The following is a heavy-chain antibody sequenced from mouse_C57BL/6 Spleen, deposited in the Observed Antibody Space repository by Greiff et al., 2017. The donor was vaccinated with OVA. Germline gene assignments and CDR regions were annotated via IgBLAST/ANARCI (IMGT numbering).Heavy chain of an antibody. CDR1: GFTFSSYG. J-gene: IGHJ2*01. V-gene: IGHV5-6*01. Sequence: EVQLVESGGDLVKPGGSLKLSCAASGFTFSSYGMSWVRQTPDKRLEWVATISSGGSYTYYPDSVKGRFTISRDNAKNTLYLQMSSLKSEDTAMYYCARLTGTGGFDYWGQGTTLTVSS. CDR2: ISSGGSYT. D-gene: IGHD4-1*01. CDR3: ARLTGTGGFDY.